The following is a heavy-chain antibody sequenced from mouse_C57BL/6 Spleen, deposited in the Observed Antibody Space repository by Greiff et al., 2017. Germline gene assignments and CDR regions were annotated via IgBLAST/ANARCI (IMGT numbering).Heavy chain of an antibody. Sequence: EVQGVESGGDLVKPGGSLKLSCAASGFTFSSYGMSWVRQTPDKRLEWVATISSGGSYTYYPDSVKGRFTISRDNAKNTLYLQMSSLKSEDTAMYYCARHPRTVYGSSYVGYFDVWGTGTTVTVSS. V-gene: IGHV5-6*01. CDR1: GFTFSSYG. D-gene: IGHD1-1*01. J-gene: IGHJ1*03. CDR3: ARHPRTVYGSSYVGYFDV. CDR2: ISSGGSYT.